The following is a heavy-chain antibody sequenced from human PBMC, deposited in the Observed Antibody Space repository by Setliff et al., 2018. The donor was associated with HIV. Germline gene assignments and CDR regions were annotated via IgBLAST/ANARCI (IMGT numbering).Heavy chain of an antibody. CDR3: VRESSLAFTDAFDL. CDR2: ISRSGSKI. J-gene: IGHJ3*01. CDR1: GFSFSSYN. D-gene: IGHD3-16*01. V-gene: IGHV3-21*06. Sequence: GGSLRLSCAASGFSFSSYNMNWVRQAPGKGLEWVSYISRSGSKIQYVDSVKGRFTISRDNGKNSLYLQMNRLRPEDTATYYCVRESSLAFTDAFDLWGQGTVVTVSS.